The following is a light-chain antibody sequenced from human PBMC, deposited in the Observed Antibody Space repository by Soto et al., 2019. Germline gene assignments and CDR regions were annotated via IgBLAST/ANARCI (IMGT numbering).Light chain of an antibody. CDR2: DVS. J-gene: IGLJ1*01. CDR1: STDVGRYNY. Sequence: QSSLPHPASGYGSLVQAITHSCHDTSTDVGRYNYVSWYQQHPGKAPKLMIYDVSSRPSGVSNRFSGSKSGDTASLIISGLQAKDEAEYYCLSFTTSDTYVFGTGTKVTVL. CDR3: LSFTTSDTYV. V-gene: IGLV2-14*01.